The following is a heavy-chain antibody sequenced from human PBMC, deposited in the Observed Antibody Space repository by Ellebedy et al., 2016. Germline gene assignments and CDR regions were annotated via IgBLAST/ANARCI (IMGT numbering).Heavy chain of an antibody. Sequence: GGSLRLSXVASGISVSNNYMRWVRQAPGKGLEWVSLMYSTGITRYADSVKGRFTISRDNSKNTVYMEMNSLRAEDTALYYCVEGFRDFDYWGQGTLVTVSS. CDR2: MYSTGIT. V-gene: IGHV3-66*01. CDR1: GISVSNNY. J-gene: IGHJ4*02. CDR3: VEGFRDFDY. D-gene: IGHD1-1*01.